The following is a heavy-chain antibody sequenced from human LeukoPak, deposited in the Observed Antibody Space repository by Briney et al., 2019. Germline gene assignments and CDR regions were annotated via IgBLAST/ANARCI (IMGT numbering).Heavy chain of an antibody. Sequence: PGGSLRLSCAASGFTFSSYAMHWVRQAPGKGLEWVAVISYDGSNKYYADSVKGRFTISRDNSKNTLYLQMNSLRAEDTAVYYYARDPLTLYDYYMDVWGKGTTVTVSS. J-gene: IGHJ6*03. CDR2: ISYDGSNK. CDR3: ARDPLTLYDYYMDV. D-gene: IGHD3-9*01. V-gene: IGHV3-30-3*01. CDR1: GFTFSSYA.